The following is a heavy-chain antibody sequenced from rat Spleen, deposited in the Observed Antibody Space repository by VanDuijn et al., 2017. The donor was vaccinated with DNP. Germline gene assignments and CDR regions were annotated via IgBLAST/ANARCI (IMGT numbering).Heavy chain of an antibody. CDR2: IWKNGGT. D-gene: IGHD1-3*01. J-gene: IGHJ4*01. Sequence: QVQLKESGPGLVQPSQTLSLTCTVAGFSLTNYNVHWVRQPPGKGLEWMGVIWKNGGTRYNSVFRSRLSISKDTSKSQVFLQMNSLQPEDTATYYCASTLVNYGTYGYYAMDAWGQGTSVTVSS. V-gene: IGHV2-41*01. CDR3: ASTLVNYGTYGYYAMDA. CDR1: GFSLTNYN.